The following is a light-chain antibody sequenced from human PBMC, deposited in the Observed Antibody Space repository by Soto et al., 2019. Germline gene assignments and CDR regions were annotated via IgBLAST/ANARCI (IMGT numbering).Light chain of an antibody. J-gene: IGLJ1*01. Sequence: QSALTQPPSASGSPGQSVTISCTGTKNDIGVYDFVSWYQHHPGKAPRLIIYEVVQRPSGVPDRFSGSKSGNTASLTNSGLKVEDEADYYCCSSGGSPTYVFGTGTKVTVL. V-gene: IGLV2-8*01. CDR2: EVV. CDR3: CSSGGSPTYV. CDR1: KNDIGVYDF.